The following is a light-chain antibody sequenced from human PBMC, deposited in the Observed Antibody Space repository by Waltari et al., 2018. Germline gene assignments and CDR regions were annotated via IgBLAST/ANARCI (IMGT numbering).Light chain of an antibody. Sequence: HSALTQPASVSGSPVQTTTFSCTGPSRDLGNTDYFSWYQQHPCKAPKLMIYDVTKRPSGVSDRFSGSKSGNTASLTISGLQAEDEADYYCSSYTTSSTVVFGGGTKVTVL. CDR2: DVT. CDR3: SSYTTSSTVV. J-gene: IGLJ2*01. V-gene: IGLV2-14*03. CDR1: SRDLGNTDY.